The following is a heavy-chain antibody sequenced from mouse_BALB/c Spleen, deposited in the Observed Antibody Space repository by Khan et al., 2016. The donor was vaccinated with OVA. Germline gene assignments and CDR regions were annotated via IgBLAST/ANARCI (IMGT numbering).Heavy chain of an antibody. CDR2: IWAGGST. CDR3: ARIEDI. J-gene: IGHJ2*01. V-gene: IGHV2-9*02. CDR1: GFSLTSYG. Sequence: QVQLKQSGPGLVAPSQSLSITCTVSGFSLTSYGVHWVRQPPGKGLEWLGVIWAGGSTNYNSALMSSLSISKDNSKSQVFLKMNSLQTDDTGMYYCARIEDIWGQGTTLTVSS. D-gene: IGHD1-3*01.